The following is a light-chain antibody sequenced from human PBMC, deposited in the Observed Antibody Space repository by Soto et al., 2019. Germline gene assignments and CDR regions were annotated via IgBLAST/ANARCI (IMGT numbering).Light chain of an antibody. V-gene: IGKV3-15*01. CDR3: QQYTNWPPNT. J-gene: IGKJ5*01. CDR1: QRVYSN. CDR2: GAS. Sequence: EILMTQSPDTLSVSPGESATLSCRASQRVYSNLAWYQQSPGQAPRLLIYGASTRATGVPARFSGRGSGTEFTLTISSLQSEDFAVYYCQQYTNWPPNTFGQGTRLEMK.